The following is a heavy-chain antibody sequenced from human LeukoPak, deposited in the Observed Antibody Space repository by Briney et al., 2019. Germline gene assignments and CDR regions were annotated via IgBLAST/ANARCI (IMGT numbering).Heavy chain of an antibody. Sequence: GGSLRLSCAASGFTFSSYSMNWVRQAPGKGLEWVSYISSSSSTIYYADSVKGRFTISRDNAKNSLYLQINSLRAEDTAVYYCARDHSHIVVVPAAPDYWGQGTLVTVSS. D-gene: IGHD2-2*01. CDR2: ISSSSSTI. CDR3: ARDHSHIVVVPAAPDY. V-gene: IGHV3-48*04. J-gene: IGHJ4*02. CDR1: GFTFSSYS.